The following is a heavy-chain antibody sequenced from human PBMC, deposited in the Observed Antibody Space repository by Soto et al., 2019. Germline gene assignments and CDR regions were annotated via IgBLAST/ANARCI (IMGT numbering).Heavy chain of an antibody. CDR3: ARHTPGYSGYEYLDY. CDR1: GGSISSGGYS. V-gene: IGHV4-30-4*07. CDR2: IYYSGSS. J-gene: IGHJ4*02. Sequence: PSETLSLTCAVSGGSISSGGYSWRWIRQPPGKGLEWIGYIYYSGSSYYNPSLKSRLSLSVDAPKNQIFLRLTSVTAADTAVYYCARHTPGYSGYEYLDYWGQGTPVTVSS. D-gene: IGHD5-12*01.